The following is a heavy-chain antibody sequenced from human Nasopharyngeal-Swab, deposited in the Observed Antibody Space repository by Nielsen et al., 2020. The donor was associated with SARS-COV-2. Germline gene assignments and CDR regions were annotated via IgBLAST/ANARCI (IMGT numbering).Heavy chain of an antibody. V-gene: IGHV1-18*01. J-gene: IGHJ6*02. CDR2: ISTDNGNT. CDR3: VRGGHCIGGRCRRGEHYYHYGMDV. Sequence: ASVKVSCKASGYTFTTYGVSWVRQAPGQGLVWIGWISTDNGNTYYAQKFRGRVLLTTDTPTTTAYMELRSLTSDDTALYYCVRGGHCIGGRCRRGEHYYHYGMDVWGQGTTVIVSS. CDR1: GYTFTTYG. D-gene: IGHD2-15*01.